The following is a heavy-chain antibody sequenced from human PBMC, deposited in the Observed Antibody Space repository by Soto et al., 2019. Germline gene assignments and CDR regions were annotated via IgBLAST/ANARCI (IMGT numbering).Heavy chain of an antibody. Sequence: PGESLKISCKGSGYSFTNYWIGWVRQMPGKGLEWMGIIYPGDSDTRYSPSFQGQVAISADKSISTAYLQWSSLKASDTAMYYCARHGVGDILTSQPDYWGQGTRVTVSS. V-gene: IGHV5-51*01. CDR1: GYSFTNYW. D-gene: IGHD3-9*01. J-gene: IGHJ4*02. CDR3: ARHGVGDILTSQPDY. CDR2: IYPGDSDT.